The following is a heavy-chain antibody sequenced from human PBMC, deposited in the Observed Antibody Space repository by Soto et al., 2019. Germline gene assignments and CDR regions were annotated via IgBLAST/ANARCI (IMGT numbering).Heavy chain of an antibody. CDR1: VFTFSSYA. CDR3: ARDKIAARRSHYYYYYGMDV. Sequence: PGGSLRLSCASSVFTFSSYAMHWVRQAPGKGLEWVAVISYDGSNKYYADSVKGRFTISRDNSKNTLYLQMNSLRAEDTAVYYCARDKIAARRSHYYYYYGMDVWGQGTTVTVSS. CDR2: ISYDGSNK. J-gene: IGHJ6*02. D-gene: IGHD6-6*01. V-gene: IGHV3-30-3*01.